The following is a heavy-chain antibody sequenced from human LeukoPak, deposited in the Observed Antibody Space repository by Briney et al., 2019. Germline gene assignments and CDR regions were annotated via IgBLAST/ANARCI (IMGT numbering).Heavy chain of an antibody. D-gene: IGHD3-22*01. CDR1: GGSFSGYY. V-gene: IGHV4-34*01. CDR2: INHSGST. J-gene: IGHJ4*02. CDR3: AIVGYDSSGYWINDY. Sequence: PSETLSLTCAVYGGSFSGYYWSWIRQPPGKGLEWIGEINHSGSTNYNPSLKSPVTISVDTSKNQFSLKLSSVTAADTAVYYCAIVGYDSSGYWINDYWGQGTLVTVSS.